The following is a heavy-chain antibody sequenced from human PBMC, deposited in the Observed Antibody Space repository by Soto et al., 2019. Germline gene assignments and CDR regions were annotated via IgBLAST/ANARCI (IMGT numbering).Heavy chain of an antibody. CDR2: IFSNDEK. J-gene: IGHJ4*02. Sequence: SGPTLVNATETLSQTCTVSGFSLSNAKMGVSWIRQPPGKALEWLAHIFSNDEKSYSTSLKSRLTISKDTSKSQVVLTMTNMDPVDTATYYCARHGRGVGARPLDYWGQGTLVTVSS. D-gene: IGHD1-26*01. CDR3: ARHGRGVGARPLDY. CDR1: GFSLSNAKMG. V-gene: IGHV2-26*01.